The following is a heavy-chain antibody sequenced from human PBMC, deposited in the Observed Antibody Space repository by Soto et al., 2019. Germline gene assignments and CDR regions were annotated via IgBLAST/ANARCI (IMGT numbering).Heavy chain of an antibody. D-gene: IGHD6-19*01. Sequence: PGGSLRLSCAASGFTFSSYGMHWVRQAPGKGLEWVAVISYDGSNKYYADSVKGRFTISRDNSKNTLYLQMNSLRAEDTAVYYCAKEVGGWSQGHDAFDIWGQGTMVTVSS. V-gene: IGHV3-30*18. CDR1: GFTFSSYG. CDR2: ISYDGSNK. CDR3: AKEVGGWSQGHDAFDI. J-gene: IGHJ3*02.